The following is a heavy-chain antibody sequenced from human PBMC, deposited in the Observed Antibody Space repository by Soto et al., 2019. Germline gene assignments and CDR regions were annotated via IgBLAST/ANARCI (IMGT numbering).Heavy chain of an antibody. Sequence: ASVKVSCKASGYTFTAYAMHWVRQAPGQRLEWMGWINAGNGNTKYSQKFQGRVTITRDTSASTAYMELSSLRSEDTAVYYCARAVAVPADFDYWGQGTLVTSPQ. CDR1: GYTFTAYA. V-gene: IGHV1-3*01. CDR3: ARAVAVPADFDY. J-gene: IGHJ4*02. D-gene: IGHD6-19*01. CDR2: INAGNGNT.